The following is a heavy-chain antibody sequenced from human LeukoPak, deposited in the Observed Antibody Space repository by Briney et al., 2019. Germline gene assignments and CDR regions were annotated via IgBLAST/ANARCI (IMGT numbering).Heavy chain of an antibody. CDR3: ARHPGVEYYYDSSGFYY. Sequence: ASVKVSCKASGYTFTSYGISWVRQAPGQGLEWMGWISAYNGNTNYAQKLQGRVTMTTDTSTSTAYMELRSLRSDDTAVYYCARHPGVEYYYDSSGFYYWGQGTLVTVSP. CDR1: GYTFTSYG. D-gene: IGHD3-22*01. CDR2: ISAYNGNT. V-gene: IGHV1-18*01. J-gene: IGHJ4*02.